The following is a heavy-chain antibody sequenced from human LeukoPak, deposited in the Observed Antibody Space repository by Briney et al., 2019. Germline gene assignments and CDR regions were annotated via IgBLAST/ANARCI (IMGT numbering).Heavy chain of an antibody. CDR2: IYSGGST. J-gene: IGHJ6*03. CDR1: EFSVGSNY. D-gene: IGHD6-13*01. Sequence: GGSLRLSCAASEFSVGSNYMTRVRQAPGKGLEWVSLIYSGGSTYCADSVKGRFTISRDNSKNTLYLQMNSLRAEDTAVYYCAREGSSSWYWAPYYYYMDVWGKGTTVTVSS. V-gene: IGHV3-66*01. CDR3: AREGSSSWYWAPYYYYMDV.